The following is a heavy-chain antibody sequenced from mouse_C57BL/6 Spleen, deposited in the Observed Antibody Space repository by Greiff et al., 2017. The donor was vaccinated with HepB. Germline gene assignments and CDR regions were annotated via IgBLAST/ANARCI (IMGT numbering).Heavy chain of an antibody. Sequence: EVKLQESGGGLVQPGGSLKLSCAASGFTFSDYYMYWVRQTPEKRLEWVAYISNGGGSTYYPDTVKGRFTISRDNAKNTLYLQMSRLKSEDTAMYYCARGDYDYDTWFAYWGQGTLVTVSA. CDR3: ARGDYDYDTWFAY. V-gene: IGHV5-12*01. CDR1: GFTFSDYY. CDR2: ISNGGGST. J-gene: IGHJ3*01. D-gene: IGHD2-4*01.